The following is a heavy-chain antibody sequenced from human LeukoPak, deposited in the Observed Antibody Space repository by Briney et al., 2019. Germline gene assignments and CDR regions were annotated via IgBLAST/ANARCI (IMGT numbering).Heavy chain of an antibody. D-gene: IGHD2-15*01. CDR1: GYTFESYG. V-gene: IGHV1-69*13. CDR3: ARGGGSGYLDY. Sequence: ASVKVSCKASGYTFESYGISWVRQAPGQGLEWMGGIIPIFGTANYAQKFQGRVTITADESTSTAYMELSSLRSEDTAVYYCARGGGSGYLDYWGQGTLVTVSS. J-gene: IGHJ4*02. CDR2: IIPIFGTA.